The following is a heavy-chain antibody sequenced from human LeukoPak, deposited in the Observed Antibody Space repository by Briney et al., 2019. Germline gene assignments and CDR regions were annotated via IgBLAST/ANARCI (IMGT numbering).Heavy chain of an antibody. Sequence: PGGSLRLSCAASGFTFSSYWMSWVRQAPGKGLEWVSVIYSGGSTYYADSVKGRFTISRDNAKNSLYLQMNSLRAEDTAVYYCARDERPHNFDYWGQGTLVTVSS. CDR3: ARDERPHNFDY. V-gene: IGHV3-66*01. D-gene: IGHD1-1*01. CDR2: IYSGGST. CDR1: GFTFSSYW. J-gene: IGHJ4*02.